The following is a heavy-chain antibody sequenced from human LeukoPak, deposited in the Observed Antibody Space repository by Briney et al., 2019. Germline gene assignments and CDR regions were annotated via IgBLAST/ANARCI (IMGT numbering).Heavy chain of an antibody. CDR3: AKSEELLLGHFDY. Sequence: GGSLRLSCAASGFTFRSYGMHWVRRAPGKGLEWVTSISHDGGSKYSADSVKGRFTISRDNSKNTLSLQMNSLRAEDTAVYYCAKSEELLLGHFDYWGQGTLVTVSS. D-gene: IGHD1-26*01. J-gene: IGHJ4*02. CDR1: GFTFRSYG. V-gene: IGHV3-30*02. CDR2: ISHDGGSK.